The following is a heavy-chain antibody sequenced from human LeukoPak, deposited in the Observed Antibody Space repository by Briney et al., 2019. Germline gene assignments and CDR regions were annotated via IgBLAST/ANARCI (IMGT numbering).Heavy chain of an antibody. CDR1: GFTFSSYG. CDR3: AKDRESNIVLVPAAVDY. CDR2: IRYDGTNK. D-gene: IGHD2-2*01. Sequence: PGGPLRLSCAASGFTFSSYGMHWVRQAPGKGLEWVAFIRYDGTNKHSADSVKGRFTSSRDNSKNTLYLQMNSLRAEDTAVYYCAKDRESNIVLVPAAVDYWGQGTLVTVSS. V-gene: IGHV3-30*02. J-gene: IGHJ4*02.